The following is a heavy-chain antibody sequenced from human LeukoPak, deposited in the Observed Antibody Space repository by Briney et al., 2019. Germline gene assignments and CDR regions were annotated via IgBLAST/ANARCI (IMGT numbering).Heavy chain of an antibody. D-gene: IGHD3-22*01. CDR3: ARPNITSYYDSRGYDAFDV. CDR2: IYPDDSDT. J-gene: IGHJ3*01. CDR1: GYRFNAYW. V-gene: IGHV5-51*01. Sequence: GESLKISCEGSGYRFNAYWIAWVRQMPGKGLEWMGIIYPDDSDTRYSPSFQGQVTISADKSVRTAYLQWSSLEASDTAMYYCARPNITSYYDSRGYDAFDVWGQGTMVTVSS.